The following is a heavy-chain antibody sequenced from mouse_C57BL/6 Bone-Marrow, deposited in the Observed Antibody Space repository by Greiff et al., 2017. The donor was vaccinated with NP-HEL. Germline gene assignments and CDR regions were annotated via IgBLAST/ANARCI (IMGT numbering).Heavy chain of an antibody. CDR1: GYTFTSYW. V-gene: IGHV1-50*01. Sequence: QVQLQQPGAELVKPGASVKLSCKASGYTFTSYWMQWVKQRPGQGLEWIGEIDPSDSYTNYNQKFKGKATLTVDTSSSTAYMQLSSLTSEDSAVYDGAREAQATAWVAYWGQGTLVTVSA. D-gene: IGHD3-2*02. CDR3: AREAQATAWVAY. J-gene: IGHJ3*01. CDR2: IDPSDSYT.